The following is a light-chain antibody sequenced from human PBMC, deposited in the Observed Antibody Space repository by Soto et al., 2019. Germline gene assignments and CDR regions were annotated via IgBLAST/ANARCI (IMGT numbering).Light chain of an antibody. Sequence: EIVLTQSPASLSLSPGETATLSCRASQNVFDFLAWYQQKPGQAPRLLIYDASDRATGIPARFSGSGSGTDFTLTISSREPEDIAVYYCQQRSSWPQTFGQGTRVEIK. J-gene: IGKJ1*01. CDR3: QQRSSWPQT. CDR1: QNVFDF. V-gene: IGKV3-11*01. CDR2: DAS.